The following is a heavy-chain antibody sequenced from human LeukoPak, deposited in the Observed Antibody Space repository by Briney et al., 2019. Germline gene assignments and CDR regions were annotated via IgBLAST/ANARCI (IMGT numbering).Heavy chain of an antibody. V-gene: IGHV4-39*01. CDR1: GGSISSSSYY. CDR2: IYYSGST. J-gene: IGHJ4*02. D-gene: IGHD3-3*01. Sequence: SETLSLTCTVSGGSISSSSYYWGWIRQPPGKGLEWIGSIYYSGSTYYNPSLKSRLTISVDTSKNQFSLRLTSVTAADTAVYYCASGYYSRGDYWGQGALVSVSS. CDR3: ASGYYSRGDY.